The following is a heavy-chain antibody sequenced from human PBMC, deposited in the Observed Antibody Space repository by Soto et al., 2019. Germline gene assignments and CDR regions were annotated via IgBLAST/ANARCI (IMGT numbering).Heavy chain of an antibody. CDR2: IWYDGSNK. Sequence: GGSLRLSCAASGFTFSSYGMHWVRQAPGKGLEWVAVIWYDGSNKYYADSVKGRFTISRDNSKNTLYLQMNSLRAEDTAVYYCARDLIGTYYYGMDVWGQGTTVTVSS. CDR3: ARDLIGTYYYGMDV. J-gene: IGHJ6*02. V-gene: IGHV3-33*01. CDR1: GFTFSSYG.